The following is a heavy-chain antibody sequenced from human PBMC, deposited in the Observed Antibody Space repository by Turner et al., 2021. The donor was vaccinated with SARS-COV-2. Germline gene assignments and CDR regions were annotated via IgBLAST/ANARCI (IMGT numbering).Heavy chain of an antibody. CDR1: GGTSSSSTYH. Sequence: QVQLEESGPGLVKPSETLSLTCTVSGGTSSSSTYHWGWIRQPPGKGLEWIGSIYYSGTTYYNPSLNSRVTISVDTSKNQFSLKLTSVTAIDTAVYYCARRRGRDGYTRNWYFDLWGRGTLVTVSS. CDR3: ARRRGRDGYTRNWYFDL. V-gene: IGHV4-39*01. J-gene: IGHJ2*01. D-gene: IGHD2-2*02. CDR2: IYYSGTT.